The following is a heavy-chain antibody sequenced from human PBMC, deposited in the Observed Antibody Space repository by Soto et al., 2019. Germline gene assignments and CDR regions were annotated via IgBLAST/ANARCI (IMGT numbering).Heavy chain of an antibody. Sequence: QVQLVESGGGVVQPGRSLRLSCAASGFTFSSYGMHWVRQAPGKGLERVTVIWYDGSKKYYADSVKGRFTVSRDNSMNTLYLQMNSLRAEDTAVYFCARVAGYSGYDYADYWGQGTLVTVSS. J-gene: IGHJ4*02. CDR1: GFTFSSYG. CDR3: ARVAGYSGYDYADY. V-gene: IGHV3-33*01. D-gene: IGHD5-12*01. CDR2: IWYDGSKK.